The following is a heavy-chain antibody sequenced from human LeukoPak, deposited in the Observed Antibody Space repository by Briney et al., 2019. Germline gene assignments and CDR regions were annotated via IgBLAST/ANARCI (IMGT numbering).Heavy chain of an antibody. CDR2: ITPTSSKTHI. V-gene: IGHV3-21*04. D-gene: IGHD3-3*01. CDR3: ARAVNPTYDFWSGYYTRGVYYYCYMDV. J-gene: IGHJ6*03. CDR1: GFTFKTYS. Sequence: GGSLRLSCAASGFTFKTYSMNWVRQAPGKGLEWVSPITPTSSKTHIYYADSVKGRFTISRDNSKNTLYLQMNSLRAEDTAVYYCARAVNPTYDFWSGYYTRGVYYYCYMDVWGKGTTVTVSS.